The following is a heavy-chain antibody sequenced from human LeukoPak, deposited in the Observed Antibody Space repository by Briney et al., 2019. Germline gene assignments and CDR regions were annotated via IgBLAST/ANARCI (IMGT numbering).Heavy chain of an antibody. D-gene: IGHD6-19*01. V-gene: IGHV4-34*01. CDR2: INHSGST. Sequence: SETLSLTCAVYGGSFSGYYRSWIRQPPGKGLEWIGEINHSGSTNYNPSLKSRVTISVDTSKNQFSLKLSSVTAADTAVYYCARLTSSGWSDFDYWGQGTLVTVSS. CDR3: ARLTSSGWSDFDY. J-gene: IGHJ4*02. CDR1: GGSFSGYY.